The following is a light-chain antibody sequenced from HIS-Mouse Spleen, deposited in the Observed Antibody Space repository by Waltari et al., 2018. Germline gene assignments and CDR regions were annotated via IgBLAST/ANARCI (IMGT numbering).Light chain of an antibody. CDR2: DDC. Sequence: SYVLTQPPSVSVAPGKTARITCGGNNIGSKSVHWSQQKPVQAPVLVVYDDCDRPSGIHERFSGSNSGNTATLTIRRVEAGDEAGYYCQVWDSSSDHVVFGGGTKLTVL. J-gene: IGLJ2*01. V-gene: IGLV3-21*03. CDR1: NIGSKS. CDR3: QVWDSSSDHVV.